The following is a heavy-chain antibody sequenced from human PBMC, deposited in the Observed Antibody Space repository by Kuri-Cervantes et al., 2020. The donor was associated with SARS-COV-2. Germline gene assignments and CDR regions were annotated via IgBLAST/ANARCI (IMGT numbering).Heavy chain of an antibody. CDR3: AREAFGYCSGGSCYSHY. V-gene: IGHV3-7*01. Sequence: GESLKISCAASGFTFSSYWMSWVRQAPGKGLEWVANIKQDGSEKYYVDSVKGRFTISRDYAKNSLYLQMNSLRAEDTAVYYCAREAFGYCSGGSCYSHYWGQGTLVTVSS. CDR1: GFTFSSYW. D-gene: IGHD2-15*01. J-gene: IGHJ4*02. CDR2: IKQDGSEK.